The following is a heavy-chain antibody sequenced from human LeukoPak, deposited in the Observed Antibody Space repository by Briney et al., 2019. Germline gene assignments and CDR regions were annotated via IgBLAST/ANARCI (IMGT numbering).Heavy chain of an antibody. CDR2: ISGSGGST. J-gene: IGHJ3*02. CDR1: GFTFSSYA. Sequence: GGSLRLSCAASGFTFSSYAMSWVRHAPGKGLEWVSAISGSGGSTYYADSVKGRFTISRDNSKNTLYLQMNSLRAEDTAVYYCAKTRAGYSTGDAFDIWGQGTMVTVSS. D-gene: IGHD6-25*01. CDR3: AKTRAGYSTGDAFDI. V-gene: IGHV3-23*01.